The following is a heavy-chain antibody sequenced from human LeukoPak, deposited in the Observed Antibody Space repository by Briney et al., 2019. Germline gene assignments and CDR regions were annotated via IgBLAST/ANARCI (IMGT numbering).Heavy chain of an antibody. CDR3: ARRGSGGWGVFGM. D-gene: IGHD3-10*01. J-gene: IGHJ3*02. CDR1: GFTFTTYA. V-gene: IGHV3-23*01. Sequence: GGSLRLSCAASGFTFTTYAMSWVRQAPGKGLAWVSTISGSADRTFYADAVKGRFTISRDNSKNTLYLQMNSLRVEDAAVYYCARRGSGGWGVFGMWGQRTTVIVSS. CDR2: ISGSADRT.